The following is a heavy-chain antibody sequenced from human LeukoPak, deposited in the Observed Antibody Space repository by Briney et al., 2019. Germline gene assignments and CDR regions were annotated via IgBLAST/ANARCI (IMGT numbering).Heavy chain of an antibody. V-gene: IGHV3-74*01. CDR1: GFTFSGHW. Sequence: GGSLRLSCAASGFTFSGHWMHWVRLAPGKGLVWVSRINTDGGTTYYADSVKGRFTISRDNAKDTLYLQMDSLRAEDTAVYFCARGNSPGGGLDPWGQGTLVTVSS. CDR3: ARGNSPGGGLDP. CDR2: INTDGGTT. D-gene: IGHD1-14*01. J-gene: IGHJ5*02.